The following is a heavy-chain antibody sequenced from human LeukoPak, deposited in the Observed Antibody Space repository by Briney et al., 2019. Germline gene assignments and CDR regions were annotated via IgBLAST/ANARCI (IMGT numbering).Heavy chain of an antibody. CDR2: ISSSGSTI. CDR1: GFTFSDYY. Sequence: GGSLRLSCAASGFTFSDYYMSWIRQAPGKGLEWVSYISSSGSTIYYADSVKGRFTISRDNAKNTLYLQMNSLRAEDTAVYYCTRDLVGATSDFWGQGTLVTVSS. J-gene: IGHJ4*02. V-gene: IGHV3-11*04. CDR3: TRDLVGATSDF. D-gene: IGHD1-26*01.